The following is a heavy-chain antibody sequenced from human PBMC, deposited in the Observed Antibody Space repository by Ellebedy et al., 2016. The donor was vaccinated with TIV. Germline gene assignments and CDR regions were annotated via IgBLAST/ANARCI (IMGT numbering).Heavy chain of an antibody. J-gene: IGHJ6*03. CDR1: GGPISSSYW. Sequence: SETLSLTCAVFGGPISSSYWWSWVRQPPGKGLERIGEIYHSGSTNYNLSLKSRVIIEVDKSKNQLSLQLTSLTAADAAVYYCAGVIFEKSGYYYVYCMDAWGNGTTVTVSS. CDR3: AGVIFEKSGYYYVYCMDA. D-gene: IGHD3-22*01. V-gene: IGHV4-4*02. CDR2: IYHSGST.